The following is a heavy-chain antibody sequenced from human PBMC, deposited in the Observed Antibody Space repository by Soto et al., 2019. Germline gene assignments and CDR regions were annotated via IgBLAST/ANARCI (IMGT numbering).Heavy chain of an antibody. J-gene: IGHJ4*02. CDR2: IKQDGSEK. V-gene: IGHV3-7*05. CDR3: ARDESEYSSSPFDY. Sequence: GSLRLSCAASGFTFSSYWMSWVRQAPGKGLEWVANIKQDGSEKYYVDSVKGRFTISRDNAKNSLYLQMNSLRAEDTAVYYCARDESEYSSSPFDYWGQGTLVTVSS. D-gene: IGHD6-6*01. CDR1: GFTFSSYW.